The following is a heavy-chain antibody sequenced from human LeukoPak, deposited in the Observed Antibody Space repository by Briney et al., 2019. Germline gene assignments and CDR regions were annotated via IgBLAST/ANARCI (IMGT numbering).Heavy chain of an antibody. V-gene: IGHV3-21*01. CDR2: ISGNTMNI. Sequence: GGSLRLSFAASGFTFRSNGMNWVRQAPGKGLEWVSSISGNTMNIYYADSVRGRFTISRDNAKNSMYLQMNSLRAEDTAVYYCARSGAVGRFDCWGQGTLVTVSS. CDR3: ARSGAVGRFDC. J-gene: IGHJ4*02. D-gene: IGHD6-19*01. CDR1: GFTFRSNG.